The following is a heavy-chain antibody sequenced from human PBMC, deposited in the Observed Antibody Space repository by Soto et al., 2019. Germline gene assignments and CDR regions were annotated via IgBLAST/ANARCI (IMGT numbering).Heavy chain of an antibody. Sequence: PEEPLKISWYGSGYSPTLYWNSWVRQMPGKGLEWMGRIYPSDSYTNYSPSFQGHVTISADKSISTAYLQWSSLKASDTAMYYCACPFGGSVDYWGQGTLV. CDR3: ACPFGGSVDY. J-gene: IGHJ4*02. D-gene: IGHD2-15*01. CDR2: IYPSDSYT. V-gene: IGHV5-10-1*01. CDR1: GYSPTLYW.